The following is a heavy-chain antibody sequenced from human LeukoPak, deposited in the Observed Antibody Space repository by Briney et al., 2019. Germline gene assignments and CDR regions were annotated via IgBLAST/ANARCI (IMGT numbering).Heavy chain of an antibody. J-gene: IGHJ4*02. V-gene: IGHV5-51*01. D-gene: IGHD6-6*01. CDR2: IYPGDSDT. CDR1: GYSFTSYW. Sequence: GESLKISCKGSGYSFTSYWIGWVRQMPGKGLEWMGIIYPGDSDTRYSPSFQGQVTIPADKSISTAYLQWSSLKASDAAMYYCARSVLGSSSLFDYWGQGTLVTVSS. CDR3: ARSVLGSSSLFDY.